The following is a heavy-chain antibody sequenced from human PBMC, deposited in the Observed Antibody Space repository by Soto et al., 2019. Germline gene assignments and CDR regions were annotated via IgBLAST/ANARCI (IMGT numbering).Heavy chain of an antibody. CDR3: GRDVIGHDNYETIGYYFDH. D-gene: IGHD3-16*01. V-gene: IGHV1-46*01. J-gene: IGHJ4*02. CDR2: IDPSGGVT. Sequence: ASVKVSCKASGYTLTKFHIRWVRQAPGQGLEWMGMIDPSGGVTRDAQRFQGRITMTSDTSTSSVYMELRGLTSEDTAVYYCGRDVIGHDNYETIGYYFDHWGPGTLVTVSS. CDR1: GYTLTKFH.